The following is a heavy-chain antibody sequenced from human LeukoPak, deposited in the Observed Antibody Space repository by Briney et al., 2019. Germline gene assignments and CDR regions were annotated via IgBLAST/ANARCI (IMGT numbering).Heavy chain of an antibody. V-gene: IGHV3-64D*06. CDR2: ISSNGGST. CDR3: VTPVQLERRGDAFDI. Sequence: GGSLRLSCSASGFTFSSYAMHWVRQAPGKGLEYVSAISSNGGSTYYADSVKGRFTISRDNSKNTLYLQMSSLRAEDTAVYYCVTPVQLERRGDAFDIWGQGTMVTVSS. D-gene: IGHD1-1*01. CDR1: GFTFSSYA. J-gene: IGHJ3*02.